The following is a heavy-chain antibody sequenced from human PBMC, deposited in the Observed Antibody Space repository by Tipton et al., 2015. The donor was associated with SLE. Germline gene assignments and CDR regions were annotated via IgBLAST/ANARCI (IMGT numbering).Heavy chain of an antibody. Sequence: TLSLTCAVSGDSIGSGDYSWSWVRQTPGKGLERIGYIYPSGTTFYNPSLESRVTISLDRSKNQFSLNLSSVTAADTAVYYCARLRIVYGFHGLDYWGQGALVTVSS. V-gene: IGHV4-30-2*01. CDR3: ARLRIVYGFHGLDY. CDR1: GDSIGSGDYS. J-gene: IGHJ4*02. D-gene: IGHD2-8*01. CDR2: IYPSGTT.